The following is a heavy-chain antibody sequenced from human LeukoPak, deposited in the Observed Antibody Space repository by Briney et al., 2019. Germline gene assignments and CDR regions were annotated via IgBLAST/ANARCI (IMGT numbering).Heavy chain of an antibody. D-gene: IGHD6-19*01. CDR2: ITASGTAM. V-gene: IGHV3-48*01. Sequence: GGSLRLSCAASGFTFSSYSMNWVRQAPGKGLEWVSHITASGTAMFYADSVKGRFTISRDNAKNSLYLQMNSLRVEDTAFYYCAKDNRRHYTSGPNPDSLHWGQGALVTVSS. CDR3: AKDNRRHYTSGPNPDSLH. J-gene: IGHJ4*02. CDR1: GFTFSSYS.